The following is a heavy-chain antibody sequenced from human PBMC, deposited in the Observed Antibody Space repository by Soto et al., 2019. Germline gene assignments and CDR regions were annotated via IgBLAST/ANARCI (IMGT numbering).Heavy chain of an antibody. CDR2: IKQDGSEK. J-gene: IGHJ4*02. Sequence: GGSLRLSCAASGFTFSSYWMSWVRQAPGKGLEWVANIKQDGSEKYYVDSVKGRFTISRDNAKNSLYLQMNSLRAEDTAVYSCARDIGRSLTGTTNQPSGYWGQGTLVTVSS. D-gene: IGHD1-7*01. V-gene: IGHV3-7*01. CDR3: ARDIGRSLTGTTNQPSGY. CDR1: GFTFSSYW.